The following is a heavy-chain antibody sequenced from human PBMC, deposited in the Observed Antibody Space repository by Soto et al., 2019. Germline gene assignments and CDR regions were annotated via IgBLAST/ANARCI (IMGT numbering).Heavy chain of an antibody. Sequence: SETLSLTCTVSGGSVSSGSYYWSRIRQPPGKGLEWIGYIYYSGSTNYNPSLKSRVTISVDTSKNQFSLKLSSVTAADTAVYYCAREPYCSSTSCYTIRGYYYYGMDVWGQGTTVTVSS. CDR1: GGSVSSGSYY. CDR3: AREPYCSSTSCYTIRGYYYYGMDV. V-gene: IGHV4-61*01. D-gene: IGHD2-2*02. J-gene: IGHJ6*02. CDR2: IYYSGST.